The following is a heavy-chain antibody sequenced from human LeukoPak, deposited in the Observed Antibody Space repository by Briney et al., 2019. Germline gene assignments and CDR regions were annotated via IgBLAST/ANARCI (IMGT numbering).Heavy chain of an antibody. J-gene: IGHJ3*02. V-gene: IGHV4-34*01. CDR1: GGSFSGYY. CDR3: ARHSYGDYGNAFDI. CDR2: INHSGST. D-gene: IGHD4-17*01. Sequence: PSETLSLTCAVYGGSFSGYYWSWIRQPPGKGLEWIGEINHSGSTNYNPSLKSRVTISVDTSKNHFSLKLNSVTAADTAVYYCARHSYGDYGNAFDIWGQGTMVTVSS.